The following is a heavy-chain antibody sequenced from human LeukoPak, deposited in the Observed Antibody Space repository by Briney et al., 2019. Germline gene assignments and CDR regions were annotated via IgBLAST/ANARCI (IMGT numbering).Heavy chain of an antibody. CDR2: ISGSGGST. J-gene: IGHJ5*02. V-gene: IGHV3-23*01. CDR3: AKDLMLAYCGGDCYSGNWFDP. Sequence: GGSLRLSCAASGFTFSSYSMNWVRQAPGKGLEWVSAISGSGGSTDYADSVKGRFTIFRDNSKNTLYLQMNSLRAEDTAVYYCAKDLMLAYCGGDCYSGNWFDPWGQGTLVTVSS. CDR1: GFTFSSYS. D-gene: IGHD2-21*02.